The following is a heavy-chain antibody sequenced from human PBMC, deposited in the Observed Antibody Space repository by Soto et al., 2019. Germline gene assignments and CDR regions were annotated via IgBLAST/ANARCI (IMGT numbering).Heavy chain of an antibody. CDR2: IYYSGST. Sequence: LSLTCAVSGDSMNSRYYFWDWIRQPPGKGLDWVGSIYYSGSTHYNPSLESRVTISIDTSKNHFSLELSSVTAADTAVYYCARRGTSSWYDSWGQGTLVTVSS. J-gene: IGHJ5*01. V-gene: IGHV4-39*02. CDR3: ARRGTSSWYDS. D-gene: IGHD2-2*01. CDR1: GDSMNSRYYF.